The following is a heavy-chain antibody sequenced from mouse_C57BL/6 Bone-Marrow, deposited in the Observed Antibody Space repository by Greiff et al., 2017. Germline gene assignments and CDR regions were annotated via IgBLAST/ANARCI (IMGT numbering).Heavy chain of an antibody. J-gene: IGHJ4*01. CDR2: IYPSDSET. CDR1: GYTFTSYW. V-gene: IGHV1-61*01. CDR3: ARLSPYAMDY. Sequence: VQLQQPGAELVRPGSSVKLSCKASGYTFTSYWMDWVKQRPGQGLEWIGNIYPSDSETHYNQKFKDKATLTVDKSSSTAYMQLSSLTSEDSAVYYCARLSPYAMDYWGQGTSVTVSS.